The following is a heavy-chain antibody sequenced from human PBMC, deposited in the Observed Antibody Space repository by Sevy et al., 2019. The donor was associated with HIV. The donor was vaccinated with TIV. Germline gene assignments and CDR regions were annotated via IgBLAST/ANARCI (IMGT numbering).Heavy chain of an antibody. CDR3: ARSSGYSYGDFDY. D-gene: IGHD5-18*01. J-gene: IGHJ4*02. V-gene: IGHV4-59*01. CDR1: GGSISSNY. CDR2: IYSSGSS. Sequence: SETLSLTCTVSGGSISSNYWSWIRQPPGKGLEWIGYIYSSGSSYNPSLKSRVSISMDTSKNQFSLKLNSVTAADMAVYYCARSSGYSYGDFDYWGQGTLVTVSS.